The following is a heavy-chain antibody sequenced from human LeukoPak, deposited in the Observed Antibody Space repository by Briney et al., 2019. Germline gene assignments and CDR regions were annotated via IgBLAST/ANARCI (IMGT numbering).Heavy chain of an antibody. CDR3: ARGMGATIQYYFDY. Sequence: ASVKVSCKTSGYTFTDYHINWVRQAAGQGLEWMGWMDPNSGKIGYAQKFQGRVTMTRNTSISTAYMELSSLRSEDTAVYYCARGMGATIQYYFDYWGQGTLVTVSS. CDR2: MDPNSGKI. V-gene: IGHV1-8*01. CDR1: GYTFTDYH. D-gene: IGHD5-12*01. J-gene: IGHJ4*02.